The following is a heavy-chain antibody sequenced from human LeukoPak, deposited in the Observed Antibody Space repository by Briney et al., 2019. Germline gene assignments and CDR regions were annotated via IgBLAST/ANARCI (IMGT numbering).Heavy chain of an antibody. CDR3: AKGLPGYGEWIPQYFQH. Sequence: GGSLRLSCAASGSTFSSYWMSWVRQAPGKGLEWVANIKQDGSEKYYVDSVKGRFTISRDNAKNSLYLQMNSLRAEDTALYYCAKGLPGYGEWIPQYFQHWGQGTLVTVSS. D-gene: IGHD5-12*01. J-gene: IGHJ1*01. CDR1: GSTFSSYW. CDR2: IKQDGSEK. V-gene: IGHV3-7*03.